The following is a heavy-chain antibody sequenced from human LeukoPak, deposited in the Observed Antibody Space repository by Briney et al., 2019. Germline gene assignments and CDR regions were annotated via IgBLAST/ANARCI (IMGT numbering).Heavy chain of an antibody. Sequence: GGSLCLTCAASGFTFSDYWMHWVRQAPGKGLVWVSRIKTDGSSTNYADSVRGRFTISRDNAKNTLYLQMNSLRAEDTAVYYCARGGSPPEALGDTFNIWGQGTKVTVSS. CDR2: IKTDGSST. J-gene: IGHJ3*02. V-gene: IGHV3-74*01. CDR3: ARGGSPPEALGDTFNI. D-gene: IGHD1-26*01. CDR1: GFTFSDYW.